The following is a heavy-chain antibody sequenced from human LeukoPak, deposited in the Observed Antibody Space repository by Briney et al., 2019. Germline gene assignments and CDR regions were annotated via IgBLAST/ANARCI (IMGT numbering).Heavy chain of an antibody. CDR1: GVISSRYL. CDR3: ASPPVATGGNVYFQH. V-gene: IGHV3-7*02. D-gene: IGHD6-13*01. Sequence: GGPLSLSCAASGVISSRYLMSWVRQAPGKGLEWGANIKPDGSAKYCVDSVKGRFTISRDNAKNSLYLQMNSLTPEPTAVYYCASPPVATGGNVYFQHWGQGTLVTVSS. CDR2: IKPDGSAK. J-gene: IGHJ1*01.